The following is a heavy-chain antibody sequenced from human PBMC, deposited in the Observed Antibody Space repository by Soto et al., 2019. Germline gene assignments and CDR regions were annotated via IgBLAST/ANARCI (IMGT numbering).Heavy chain of an antibody. J-gene: IGHJ5*02. Sequence: GASVKVSCKASGGTFSSYAISWVRQAPGQGLEWMGGIIPIFGTANYAQKFQGRVTITADESTSTAYMELSSLRSEDTAVYYCARDLHLRVGPGVWFDPWGQGTLVTVSS. CDR3: ARDLHLRVGPGVWFDP. CDR1: GGTFSSYA. D-gene: IGHD3-10*01. CDR2: IIPIFGTA. V-gene: IGHV1-69*13.